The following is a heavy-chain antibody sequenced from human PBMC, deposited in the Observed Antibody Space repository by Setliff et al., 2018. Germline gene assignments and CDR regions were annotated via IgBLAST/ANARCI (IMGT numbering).Heavy chain of an antibody. CDR1: GYTFTSYD. CDR2: MNPNSGNT. V-gene: IGHV1-8*02. J-gene: IGHJ5*02. D-gene: IGHD1-7*01. Sequence: ASVKVSCKASGYTFTSYDINWVRQATGQGLEWMGWMNPNSGNTGYAQKFQGRVTMTRNTSISTAYMELSSLRSEDTAVYYCARFITGTIGFDPWGQGTLVTVSS. CDR3: ARFITGTIGFDP.